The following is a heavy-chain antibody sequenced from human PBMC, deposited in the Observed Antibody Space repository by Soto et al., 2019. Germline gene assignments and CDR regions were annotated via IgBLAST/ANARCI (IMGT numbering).Heavy chain of an antibody. J-gene: IGHJ5*02. CDR3: ARAPAVWSGYPLGP. CDR2: ISAYNGNT. V-gene: IGHV1-18*01. D-gene: IGHD3-3*01. CDR1: GGTFSSYA. Sequence: ASVKVSCKASGGTFSSYAISWVRQAPGQGLEWMGWISAYNGNTNYAQKLQGRVTMTTDTSTSTAYMELRSLRSDDTAVYYCARAPAVWSGYPLGPWGQGTLVTVSS.